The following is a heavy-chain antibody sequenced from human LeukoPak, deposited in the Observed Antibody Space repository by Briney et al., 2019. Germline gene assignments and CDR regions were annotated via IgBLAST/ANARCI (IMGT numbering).Heavy chain of an antibody. J-gene: IGHJ4*02. CDR2: IYYSGST. CDR1: GGSISSSSYY. CDR3: AREHAFGEALDY. V-gene: IGHV4-39*02. D-gene: IGHD3-10*01. Sequence: SETLSLTCTVSGGSISSSSYYWGWIRQPPGKGLVWIGSIYYSGSTYYNPSHKSLVTISVDTSNNQFSLKLSSVTAADTAEYYCAREHAFGEALDYWGQGTRATVSS.